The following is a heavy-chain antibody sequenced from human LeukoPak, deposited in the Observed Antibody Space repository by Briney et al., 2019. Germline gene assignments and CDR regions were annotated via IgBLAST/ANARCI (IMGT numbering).Heavy chain of an antibody. D-gene: IGHD6-6*01. CDR3: VEERIVARPVDY. J-gene: IGHJ4*02. V-gene: IGHV1-69*05. Sequence: ASVKVSCKASGGTFSSYAISWVRQAPGQGLEWMGRIIPIFGTANYAQKFQGRVTITTDESTSTAYMELSSLRSEDTAVYYCVEERIVARPVDYWGQGTLVTVSS. CDR2: IIPIFGTA. CDR1: GGTFSSYA.